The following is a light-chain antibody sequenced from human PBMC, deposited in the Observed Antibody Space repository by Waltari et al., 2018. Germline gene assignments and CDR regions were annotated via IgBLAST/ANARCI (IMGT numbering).Light chain of an antibody. CDR1: SSDVGGYNY. Sequence: QSALTQPRSVSGSPGQSVTISCTGTSSDVGGYNYVSWYQQHPGKAPKLMIYDVSRPASGVPERFSGSTAGNTASLTSSGLQAEDEADYYCCSYAGSYTFVVFGGGTKLTVL. J-gene: IGLJ2*01. CDR3: CSYAGSYTFVV. CDR2: DVS. V-gene: IGLV2-11*01.